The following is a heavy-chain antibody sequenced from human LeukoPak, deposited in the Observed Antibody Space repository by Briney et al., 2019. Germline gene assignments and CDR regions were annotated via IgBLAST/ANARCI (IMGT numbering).Heavy chain of an antibody. J-gene: IGHJ4*02. CDR1: GGSFSSYY. CDR2: IYYSGST. V-gene: IGHV4-59*01. CDR3: ARSMGAIDSSSWFTFDY. D-gene: IGHD6-13*01. Sequence: PSETLSLTCAVYGGSFSSYYWSWIRQPPGKGLEWIGYIYYSGSTNYNPSLKSRVTISVDTSKNQFSLKLGSVTAADTAVYYCARSMGAIDSSSWFTFDYWGQGTLVTVSS.